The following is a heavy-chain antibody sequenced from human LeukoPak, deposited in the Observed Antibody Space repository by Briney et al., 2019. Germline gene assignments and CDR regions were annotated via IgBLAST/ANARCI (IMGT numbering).Heavy chain of an antibody. CDR1: GFTFSSYW. J-gene: IGHJ3*02. CDR3: ARHRGAFDI. Sequence: GGSLRLSCAASGFTFSSYWMSWVRQAPGEGLEWLANIKQDGSEKFYVDSVKGRFTISRDNAKNSLFLHMNSLRAEDTAVYYCARHRGAFDIWGQGTMVTVSS. V-gene: IGHV3-7*01. CDR2: IKQDGSEK.